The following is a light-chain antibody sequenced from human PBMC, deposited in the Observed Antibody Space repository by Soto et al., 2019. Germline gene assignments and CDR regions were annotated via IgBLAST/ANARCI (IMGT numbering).Light chain of an antibody. J-gene: IGKJ2*01. V-gene: IGKV1-39*01. CDR3: QQRYSTPPVT. CDR2: AAS. CDR1: QSINSY. Sequence: DIQMTQSPSSLSASVGDRVTITCRASQSINSYLNWYQQKPGKAPKLLIYAASSLQSGVPSRFSGSGSGTDFTLSISSLQPEDFATYYCQQRYSTPPVTFGQGTKLEIK.